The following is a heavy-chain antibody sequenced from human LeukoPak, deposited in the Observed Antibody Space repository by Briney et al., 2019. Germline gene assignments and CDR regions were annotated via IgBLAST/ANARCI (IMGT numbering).Heavy chain of an antibody. J-gene: IGHJ6*03. D-gene: IGHD1-1*01. CDR3: SRERREYINSNYYYYYMDV. Sequence: SETLSLTCTVSGGSISSYYWSWIRQPPGKGLEGIGYIYYSGSTNYNPSLKSRVTISVDTSKNQFSLKLSSVTAADTAVYYCSRERREYINSNYYYYYMDVWGKGTTVTVSS. CDR2: IYYSGST. V-gene: IGHV4-59*01. CDR1: GGSISSYY.